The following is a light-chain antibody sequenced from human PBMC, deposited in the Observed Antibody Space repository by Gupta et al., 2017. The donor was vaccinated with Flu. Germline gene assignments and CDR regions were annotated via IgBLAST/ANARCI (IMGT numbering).Light chain of an antibody. CDR1: NSDTGGYNY. Sequence: GESIAISCTGTNSDTGGYNYFSWYHQTTGKAPKLMIDEVSNPPSVVSTRFSGSTSCNTASLTISGRQAEDEADYYFVSYGDGGVFGGGTKVTVL. J-gene: IGLJ2*01. CDR2: EVS. CDR3: VSYGDGGV. V-gene: IGLV2-14*01.